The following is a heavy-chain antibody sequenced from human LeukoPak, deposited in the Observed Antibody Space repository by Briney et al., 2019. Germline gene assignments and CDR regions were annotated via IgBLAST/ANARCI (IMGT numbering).Heavy chain of an antibody. CDR3: ARVGSSSWYGDNWFDP. CDR2: IYTSGST. Sequence: SETLSLTCTVSGGSISSYYWSWIRQPAGKGLEWIGRIYTSGSTNYNPSLKSRVTMSVDTSKNQFSLKLSSVTAADTAVYYCARVGSSSWYGDNWFDPWGQGTLVTVSS. V-gene: IGHV4-4*07. J-gene: IGHJ5*02. D-gene: IGHD6-13*01. CDR1: GGSISSYY.